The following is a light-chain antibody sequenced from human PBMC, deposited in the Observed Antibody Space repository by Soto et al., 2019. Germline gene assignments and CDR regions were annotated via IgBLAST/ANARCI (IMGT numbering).Light chain of an antibody. CDR3: SSYAGTYRFGVL. V-gene: IGLV2-11*01. Sequence: QSALTQPRSLSGSPGQSVTISCTGTSSDVGEYNYVSWYQQHPGKAPNVMIYDVNKRPSGVPDRFSGSKSGNTASLTISGLQAEDDADYFCSSYAGTYRFGVLFGGGTKLTVL. J-gene: IGLJ2*01. CDR1: SSDVGEYNY. CDR2: DVN.